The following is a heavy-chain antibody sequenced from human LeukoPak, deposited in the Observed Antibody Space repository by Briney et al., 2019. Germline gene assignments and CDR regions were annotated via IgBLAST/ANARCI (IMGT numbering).Heavy chain of an antibody. J-gene: IGHJ5*02. Sequence: GGSLRLSCAASGFTFSSYWMHWVRQAPXXXLVWVSRINSDGSSTSYADSVKGRFTISRDNAKNTLYLQMNSLRADDTAVYYCARDPGGYYDSSGYYYSNWFDPWGQGTLVTVSS. CDR1: GFTFSSYW. V-gene: IGHV3-74*01. CDR2: INSDGSST. CDR3: ARDPGGYYDSSGYYYSNWFDP. D-gene: IGHD3-22*01.